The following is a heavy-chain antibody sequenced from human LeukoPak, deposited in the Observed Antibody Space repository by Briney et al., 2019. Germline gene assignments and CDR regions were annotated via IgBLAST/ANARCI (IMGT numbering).Heavy chain of an antibody. CDR3: ARKAAAGTYYYYYYMDV. CDR2: IYTSGST. CDR1: GDSISRTTYS. V-gene: IGHV4-4*07. D-gene: IGHD6-13*01. J-gene: IGHJ6*03. Sequence: SETLSLTCIVSGDSISRTTYSWSWLRQPAGKGLEWIGRIYTSGSTNYNPSLKSRVTMSVDTSKNQFSLKLSSVTAADTAVYYCARKAAAGTYYYYYYMDVWGKGTTVTVSS.